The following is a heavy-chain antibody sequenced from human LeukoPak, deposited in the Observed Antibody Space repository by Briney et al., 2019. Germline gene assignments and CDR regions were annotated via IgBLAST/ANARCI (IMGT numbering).Heavy chain of an antibody. CDR3: AKDDRYSSSWLLDY. CDR1: GFTFSSYG. Sequence: GGSLRLSCAASGFTFSSYGMSWVRQAPGKGLEWVSAISGSGGSTYYADSVKGRFTISRDNSKNTLYLQMNSLRAEDTAVYYCAKDDRYSSSWLLDYWGQGTLVTVSS. D-gene: IGHD6-13*01. CDR2: ISGSGGST. V-gene: IGHV3-23*01. J-gene: IGHJ4*02.